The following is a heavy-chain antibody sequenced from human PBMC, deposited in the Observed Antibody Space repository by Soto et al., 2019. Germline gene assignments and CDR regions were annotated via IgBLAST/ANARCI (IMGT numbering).Heavy chain of an antibody. CDR1: GGSISSGGYS. CDR3: TRNYGAALSAFDI. V-gene: IGHV4-30-2*01. Sequence: SETLSLTCAVSGGSISSGGYSWSWIRQPPGKGLEWIGYIYHSGSTYYNPSLKSRVTISVDRSKNQFSLKLSSVTAADTAVYYCTRNYGAALSAFDIWGQGTMVTVSS. J-gene: IGHJ3*02. D-gene: IGHD4-17*01. CDR2: IYHSGST.